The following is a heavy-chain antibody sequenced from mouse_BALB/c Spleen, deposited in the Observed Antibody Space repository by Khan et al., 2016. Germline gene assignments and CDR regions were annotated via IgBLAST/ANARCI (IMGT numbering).Heavy chain of an antibody. CDR3: ARHEGRTMITTVYFDD. Sequence: QVQLQQSGAELVKPGASVTLSCKASGYTFTEYIIHWVKQRSGQGLEWIGWFYPGSGSLKYNEKFKDQATLTADKSVSTVYMELSRLTSEDSSVYFCARHEGRTMITTVYFDDWGKGTTHTVSS. CDR2: FYPGSGSL. CDR1: GYTFTEYI. V-gene: IGHV1-62-2*01. J-gene: IGHJ2*01. D-gene: IGHD2-4*01.